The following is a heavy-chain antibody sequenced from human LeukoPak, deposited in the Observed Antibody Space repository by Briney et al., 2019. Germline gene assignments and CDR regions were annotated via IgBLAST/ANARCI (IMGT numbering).Heavy chain of an antibody. J-gene: IGHJ5*02. CDR1: GGSFSGYY. V-gene: IGHV4-34*01. D-gene: IGHD3-10*01. CDR2: INHSGST. Sequence: SETLSLTCAVYGGSFSGYYWSWIRQPPGKGLEWIGEINHSGSTNYNPSLKSRVTISVDTSENQFSLKLSSVTAADTAVYYCARAAITMVRGFRWFDPWGQGTLVTVSS. CDR3: ARAAITMVRGFRWFDP.